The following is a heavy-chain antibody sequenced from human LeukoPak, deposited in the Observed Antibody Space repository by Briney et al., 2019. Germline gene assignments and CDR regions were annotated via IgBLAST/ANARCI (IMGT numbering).Heavy chain of an antibody. Sequence: GGSLRLSCAASGFTFGSYGMHRVRQAPGKGLEWVSYISSSSSTIYYADSVKGRFTISRDNSKNTLYLQMNSLRAEDTALYYCARDRLGAMLFFDSWGQGTLVTVSS. D-gene: IGHD3-16*01. CDR1: GFTFGSYG. V-gene: IGHV3-48*01. J-gene: IGHJ4*02. CDR3: ARDRLGAMLFFDS. CDR2: ISSSSSTI.